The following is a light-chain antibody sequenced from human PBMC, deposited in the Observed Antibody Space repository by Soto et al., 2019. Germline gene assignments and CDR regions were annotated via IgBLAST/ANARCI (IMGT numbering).Light chain of an antibody. CDR3: QQYYSYPWT. CDR1: QGISSY. CDR2: AAS. J-gene: IGKJ1*01. V-gene: IGKV1-8*01. Sequence: AIRMTQSPSSFSASTGDRVTITCRASQGISSYLAWYQQRPGKAPKLLIYAASTLQSGVPSRFSGSGSGTDFTLTISSLQSEDLATYDCQQYYSYPWTFGQGTKVEIK.